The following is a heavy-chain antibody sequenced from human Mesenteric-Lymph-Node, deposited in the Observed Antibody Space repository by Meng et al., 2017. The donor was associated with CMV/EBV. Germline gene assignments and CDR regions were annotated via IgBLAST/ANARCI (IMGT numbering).Heavy chain of an antibody. D-gene: IGHD3-16*01. J-gene: IGHJ6*02. Sequence: ASVKVSCKASGYTFASYDISWVRQAPGQGLEWMGWISAYNGNTNYAQKFQGRVIMATGTSTSTAYMELRSLRADDTAVYYCARDVTGGGSYYGMDVWGQGTTVTVSS. CDR2: ISAYNGNT. V-gene: IGHV1-18*01. CDR3: ARDVTGGGSYYGMDV. CDR1: GYTFASYD.